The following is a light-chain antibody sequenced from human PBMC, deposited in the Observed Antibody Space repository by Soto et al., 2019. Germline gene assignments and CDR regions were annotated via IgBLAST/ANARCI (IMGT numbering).Light chain of an antibody. CDR2: DVS. CDR1: SSDVGGYNY. Sequence: QSLLTQPRSVSGSPGQSVPISCPGTSSDVGGYNYVSWYQQHPGKAPKLMIYDVSKRPSGVPDRFSGSKSGNTASLTISGLQAEDEADYYCCSYAGSYTYVFGTGTKVTV. V-gene: IGLV2-11*01. CDR3: CSYAGSYTYV. J-gene: IGLJ1*01.